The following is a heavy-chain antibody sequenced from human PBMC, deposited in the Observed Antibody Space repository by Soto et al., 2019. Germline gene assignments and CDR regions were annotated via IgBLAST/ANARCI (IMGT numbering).Heavy chain of an antibody. V-gene: IGHV3-48*01. CDR2: ISSSSSTI. CDR3: ARDLTTSYSPYYMDV. Sequence: GGSLKLSCAASGFTFSSYSMKWVRQAPGRGVKRVAYISSSSSTIYYADAVKGRFTISRDNAKKTQYLQMNSRRAEDPAVYYRARDLTTSYSPYYMDVWGKGTTVTPSS. CDR1: GFTFSSYS. D-gene: IGHD1-1*01. J-gene: IGHJ6*03.